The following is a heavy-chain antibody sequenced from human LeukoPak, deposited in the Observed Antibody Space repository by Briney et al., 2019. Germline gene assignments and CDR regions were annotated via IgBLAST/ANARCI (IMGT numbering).Heavy chain of an antibody. V-gene: IGHV4-59*12. CDR1: GGSISNYY. J-gene: IGHJ3*02. CDR3: ARDGLLSSDAFDI. D-gene: IGHD3-10*02. Sequence: SETLSLTCTVSGGSISNYYWSWVRQPPGKGLEWIGYIYYSGSTTYNPSLKSRVTISVDTSKNQFSLKLNAVTAADTAVYYRARDGLLSSDAFDIWGQGTMVTVSS. CDR2: IYYSGST.